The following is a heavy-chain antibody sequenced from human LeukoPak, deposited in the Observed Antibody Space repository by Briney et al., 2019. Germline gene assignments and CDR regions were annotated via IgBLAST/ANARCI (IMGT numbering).Heavy chain of an antibody. CDR3: ARESYYDFWSGPTTYFDY. V-gene: IGHV4-39*02. CDR2: IYYSGST. CDR1: GGSISSSRYY. Sequence: PSETLSLTCTVSGGSISSSRYYWGWIRQPPGKGLEWIGSIYYSGSTYYNPSLKSRVTISVDTSKNQFSLKLSSVTAADTAVYYCARESYYDFWSGPTTYFDYWGQGTLVTVSS. D-gene: IGHD3-3*01. J-gene: IGHJ4*02.